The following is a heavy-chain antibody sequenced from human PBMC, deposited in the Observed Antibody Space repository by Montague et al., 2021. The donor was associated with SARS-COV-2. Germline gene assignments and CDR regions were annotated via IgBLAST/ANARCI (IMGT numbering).Heavy chain of an antibody. Sequence: SETLSLTCAVHGTSFSGYYWNWIRQPPGKGLEWIGEINRGGSTKYSPSLKCRLTISADTSKNQFSLKLTSVAAADTAVYYCARLRDGVVPSPILGVGPYYSYYYMDVWGRGTTVTVSS. J-gene: IGHJ6*03. CDR1: GTSFSGYY. CDR2: INRGGST. CDR3: ARLRDGVVPSPILGVGPYYSYYYMDV. D-gene: IGHD3-10*01. V-gene: IGHV4-34*01.